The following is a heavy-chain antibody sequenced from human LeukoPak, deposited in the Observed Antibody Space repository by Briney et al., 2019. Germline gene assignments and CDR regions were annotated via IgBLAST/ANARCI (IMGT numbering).Heavy chain of an antibody. CDR2: ISAYNGNT. D-gene: IGHD2-15*01. CDR1: GYTFTSYG. Sequence: ASVKVSCKASGYTFTSYGISWVRQAPGQGLEWMGWISAYNGNTNYAQKLQGRVTMTTDTSTSTAYMELRSLRSDDTAVYYCARDLSCSGGSCYYYYYGMDVWGQGTTVTVSS. V-gene: IGHV1-18*01. CDR3: ARDLSCSGGSCYYYYYGMDV. J-gene: IGHJ6*02.